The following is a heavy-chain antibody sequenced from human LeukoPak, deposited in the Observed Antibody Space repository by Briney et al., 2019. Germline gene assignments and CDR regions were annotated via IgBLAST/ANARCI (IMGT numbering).Heavy chain of an antibody. Sequence: GGSLRPSCAASGFPFSSFSMNWVRQAPGKGLEWVSYISGGSSFTYYVDSVKGRFTISRDNAKNSLYLQMNSLRAEDTAVYYCARDLGYSSGPNYWGQGTRVTVSS. CDR1: GFPFSSFS. CDR2: ISGGSSFT. V-gene: IGHV3-21*01. J-gene: IGHJ4*02. CDR3: ARDLGYSSGPNY. D-gene: IGHD6-19*01.